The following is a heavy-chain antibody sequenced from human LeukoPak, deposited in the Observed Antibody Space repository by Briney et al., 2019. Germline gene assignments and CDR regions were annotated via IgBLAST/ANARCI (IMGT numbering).Heavy chain of an antibody. CDR3: ARDRFAWGDSNWFDP. CDR1: GFTFSDYY. V-gene: IGHV3-11*04. J-gene: IGHJ5*02. Sequence: GGSLRLSCAASGFTFSDYYMSWIRQAPGKGLEWVSYISSGGSTIYYADSVKGRFTISRDNAKNPLYLQMNSLRAEDTAVYYCARDRFAWGDSNWFDPWGQGTLVTVSS. D-gene: IGHD2-21*02. CDR2: ISSGGSTI.